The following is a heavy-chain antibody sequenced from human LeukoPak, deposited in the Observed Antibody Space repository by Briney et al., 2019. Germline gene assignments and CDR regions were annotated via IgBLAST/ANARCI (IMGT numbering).Heavy chain of an antibody. V-gene: IGHV3-7*03. J-gene: IGHJ4*02. CDR2: INPDGSGT. Sequence: GGSLRLSCATSGFTFGTYWMTWVRQAPGTGLEWVANINPDGSGTFYVGSVKGRFTISRDNAKNSLYLHMNSLRAEDTAIYYCARGPDYGDPGPFFDYWGQGVLVTVSS. CDR3: ARGPDYGDPGPFFDY. D-gene: IGHD2-21*02. CDR1: GFTFGTYW.